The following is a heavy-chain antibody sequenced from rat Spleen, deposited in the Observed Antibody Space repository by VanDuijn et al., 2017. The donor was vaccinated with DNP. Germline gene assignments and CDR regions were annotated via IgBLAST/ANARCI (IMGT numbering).Heavy chain of an antibody. D-gene: IGHD1-11*01. CDR3: VKDQEGGFAY. J-gene: IGHJ3*01. V-gene: IGHV5-58*01. Sequence: EVQLVETGGGLVQPGRSLKLSCVASGFTFSSYWMYWIRQAPGKGLEWVASINPDGGSTHYRDSVKGRFTISRDNTENTVYLQMNSLRSEDTATYYCVKDQEGGFAYWGQGTLVTVSS. CDR2: INPDGGST. CDR1: GFTFSSYW.